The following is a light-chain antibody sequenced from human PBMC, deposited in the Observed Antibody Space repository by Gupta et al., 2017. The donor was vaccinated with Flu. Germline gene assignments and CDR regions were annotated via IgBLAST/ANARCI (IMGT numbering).Light chain of an antibody. Sequence: QSVFPQQPSVSAAPGQKVTISCSGSSSNIGNNDVSWYQQLPATATKRLMVANNKRPAGIPDRVLSYKAGTAATPRPNELQTGEEADDYCGKSDSSIRAVVFGGGTKLTVL. CDR2: ANN. CDR1: SSNIGNND. CDR3: GKSDSSIRAVV. V-gene: IGLV1-51*01. J-gene: IGLJ2*01.